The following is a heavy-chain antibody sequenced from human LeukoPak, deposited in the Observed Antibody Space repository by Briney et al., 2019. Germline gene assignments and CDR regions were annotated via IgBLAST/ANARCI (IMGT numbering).Heavy chain of an antibody. J-gene: IGHJ6*02. Sequence: ASVRVSCTASGYTFTSYAMHWVRQAPGQGLEWMGWINPNSGGTNYAQKFQGWVTMTRDTSISTAYMELSRLRSDDTAVYYCARDSGIAAAGHYYYYYGMDVWGQGTTVTVSS. CDR1: GYTFTSYA. V-gene: IGHV1-2*04. CDR3: ARDSGIAAAGHYYYYYGMDV. D-gene: IGHD6-13*01. CDR2: INPNSGGT.